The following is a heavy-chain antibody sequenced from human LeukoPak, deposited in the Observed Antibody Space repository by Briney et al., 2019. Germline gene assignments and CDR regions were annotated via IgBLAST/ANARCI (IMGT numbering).Heavy chain of an antibody. CDR1: GGSISSGYY. Sequence: PSETLSLTCTVSGGSISSGYYWGWIRQPPGKGLEWIGSIYHSGSTYYNPSLKSRVTISVDTSKNQFSLKLSSVTAADTAVYYCARDSPYCGGDCYAFDIWGQGTMVTVSS. D-gene: IGHD2-21*02. V-gene: IGHV4-38-2*02. CDR2: IYHSGST. J-gene: IGHJ3*02. CDR3: ARDSPYCGGDCYAFDI.